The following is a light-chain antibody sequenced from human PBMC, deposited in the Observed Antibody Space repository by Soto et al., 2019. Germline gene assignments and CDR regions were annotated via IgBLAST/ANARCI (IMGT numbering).Light chain of an antibody. Sequence: VLTQSPATLSVSPGDSATLSCRASQSVSSYLAWYQQKTGQAPRLLIYDESKRATGIPDRLSGSGSGTDLNLTISRLEPEDFAVYYCQKRSNWPITCGQGTRLEIK. CDR1: QSVSSY. CDR3: QKRSNWPIT. CDR2: DES. V-gene: IGKV3-11*01. J-gene: IGKJ5*01.